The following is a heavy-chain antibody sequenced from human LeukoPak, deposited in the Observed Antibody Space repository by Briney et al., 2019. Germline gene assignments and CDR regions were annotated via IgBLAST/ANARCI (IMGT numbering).Heavy chain of an antibody. V-gene: IGHV3-23*01. J-gene: IGHJ4*02. CDR1: GFTFRTYA. CDR2: INGGGGNT. D-gene: IGHD1-26*01. Sequence: GGSLRLSCAASGFTFRTYAMSWVRQAPGKGLEWVAAINGGGGNTNYADSVKGRFTISRDHSRDTLYLQMNSLRAEDTAVYYCARDLGGSGDYWGQGTLVTVSS. CDR3: ARDLGGSGDY.